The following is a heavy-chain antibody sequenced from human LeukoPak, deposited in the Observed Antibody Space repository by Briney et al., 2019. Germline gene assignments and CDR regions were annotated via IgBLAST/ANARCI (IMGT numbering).Heavy chain of an antibody. D-gene: IGHD6-13*01. J-gene: IGHJ6*02. CDR2: FYSEDGET. CDR3: ATDGKQQLVRTGYYYGMDV. Sequence: ASVKVSCKVSGYTLTELSMHWVRQAPGKGLEWMGGFYSEDGETIYAQKFQGRVTMTEDTSTDTAYMELSSLGSEDTAVYYCATDGKQQLVRTGYYYGMDVWGQGTTVTVSS. CDR1: GYTLTELS. V-gene: IGHV1-24*01.